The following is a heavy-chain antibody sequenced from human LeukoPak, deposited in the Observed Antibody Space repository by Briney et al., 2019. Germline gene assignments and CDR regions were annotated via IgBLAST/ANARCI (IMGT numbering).Heavy chain of an antibody. V-gene: IGHV1-18*01. CDR3: ARDPSNTWFDP. Sequence: ASVKVSCKGSGYSFSYYGIMWVRQAPGQGLEWLGWITADQSDTNYAREVRGRVTMTTDTSTSTAYMGLRSLRSDDTAVYYCARDPSNTWFDPWGQGTLVTVSS. J-gene: IGHJ5*02. D-gene: IGHD2/OR15-2a*01. CDR2: ITADQSDT. CDR1: GYSFSYYG.